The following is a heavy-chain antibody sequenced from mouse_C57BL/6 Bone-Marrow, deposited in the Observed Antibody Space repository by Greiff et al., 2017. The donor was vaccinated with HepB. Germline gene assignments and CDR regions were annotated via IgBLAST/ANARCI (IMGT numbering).Heavy chain of an antibody. J-gene: IGHJ2*01. D-gene: IGHD1-1*01. CDR3: ATYGSSYPDY. CDR1: GYAFSSYW. V-gene: IGHV1-80*01. Sequence: VKLQQSGAELVKPGASVKISCKASGYAFSSYWMNWVQQRPGKGLEWIGQIYPGDGDTNYNGKFTGKATLTADKSSSTAYMQLSSLTSEDSAVYFCATYGSSYPDYWGQGTTLTVSS. CDR2: IYPGDGDT.